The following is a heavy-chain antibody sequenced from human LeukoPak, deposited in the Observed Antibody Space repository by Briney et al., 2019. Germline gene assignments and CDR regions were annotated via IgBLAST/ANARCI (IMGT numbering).Heavy chain of an antibody. J-gene: IGHJ5*02. CDR3: ARGVLVRGAIHWLHP. CDR2: IYCSGST. D-gene: IGHD3-10*01. CDR1: GGSISSGDYY. Sequence: SETLSLTCTVSGGSISSGDYYWSWIRQPPGKGLESIGYIYCSGSTYYNPALNSRIQISVDTAKTKFSLKLSSVTAAEPGVYYCARGVLVRGAIHWLHPWGQGTLVTVFS. V-gene: IGHV4-30-4*01.